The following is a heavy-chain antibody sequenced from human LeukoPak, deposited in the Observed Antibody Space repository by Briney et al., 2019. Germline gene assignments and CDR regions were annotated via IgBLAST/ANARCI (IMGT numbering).Heavy chain of an antibody. V-gene: IGHV4-34*01. D-gene: IGHD6-19*01. CDR1: GGSFSGYY. J-gene: IGHJ1*01. CDR2: INHSGST. CDR3: ARRSSGWYGDSVGYFQH. Sequence: SETLSLTCAVYGGSFSGYYWSWIRQPPGKGLEWIGEINHSGSTNYNPSLKSRVTISVDTSKNQFSLKLSSVTAADTAVYYCARRSSGWYGDSVGYFQHWGQGTLVTVSS.